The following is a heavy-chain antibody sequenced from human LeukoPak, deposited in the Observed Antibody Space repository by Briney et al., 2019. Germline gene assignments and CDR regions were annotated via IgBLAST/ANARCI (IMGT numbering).Heavy chain of an antibody. CDR2: IAHHGNDK. CDR1: GFPFYKNA. D-gene: IGHD2-21*02. Sequence: TGGSLRLSCVASGFPFYKNAMHWVRQRPGKGLEWVAYIAHHGNDKYYADSVKGRLTISRDNFRRTLYLQLNSLRADDTAVYFCVKDGDWSCTDWGQGAQVTVSS. V-gene: IGHV3-30*02. J-gene: IGHJ4*02. CDR3: VKDGDWSCTD.